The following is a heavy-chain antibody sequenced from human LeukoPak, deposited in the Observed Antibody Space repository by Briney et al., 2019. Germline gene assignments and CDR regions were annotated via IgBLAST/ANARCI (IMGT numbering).Heavy chain of an antibody. CDR2: INHSGST. J-gene: IGHJ4*02. V-gene: IGHV4-34*01. Sequence: KASETLSLTCAVYGASFSGYYWSWIRQPPGKGLEWIGEINHSGSTYYNPSLKSRVTISVDTSKNQFSLRLNSVTAADTAMYYCVKSGGYGLIDYWGPGTLVTVSS. CDR1: GASFSGYY. D-gene: IGHD1-26*01. CDR3: VKSGGYGLIDY.